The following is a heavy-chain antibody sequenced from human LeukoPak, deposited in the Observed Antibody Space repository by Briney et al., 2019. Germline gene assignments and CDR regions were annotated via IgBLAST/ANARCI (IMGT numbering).Heavy chain of an antibody. J-gene: IGHJ4*02. CDR2: ISAYNGNT. Sequence: GASVKVSCKASGYTFTSYGISWVRQAPGQGLEWMGWISAYNGNTNYAQKLQGRVTMTTDTSTSTAYMELRSLRSDDTAVYYCAREVPYDSSRYYQPFGYWGQGTLVTVSS. CDR1: GYTFTSYG. CDR3: AREVPYDSSRYYQPFGY. V-gene: IGHV1-18*01. D-gene: IGHD3-22*01.